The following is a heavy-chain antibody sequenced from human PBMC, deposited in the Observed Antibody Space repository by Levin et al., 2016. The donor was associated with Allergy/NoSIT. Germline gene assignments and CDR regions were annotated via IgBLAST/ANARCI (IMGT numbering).Heavy chain of an antibody. Sequence: SETLSLTCTVSGDSISSGGYSWSWIRQHPGKGLEWIGYIYYSGSTYYNPSLKSRVTISVDTSKSQFSLKLSSVTAADTAVYYCARVRGWGGEYRRFDNWGQGTLVTVSS. D-gene: IGHD3-10*01. V-gene: IGHV4-31*03. CDR3: ARVRGWGGEYRRFDN. CDR1: GDSISSGGYS. CDR2: IYYSGST. J-gene: IGHJ4*02.